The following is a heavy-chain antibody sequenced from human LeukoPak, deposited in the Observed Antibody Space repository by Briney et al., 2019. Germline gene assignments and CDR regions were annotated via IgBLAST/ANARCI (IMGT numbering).Heavy chain of an antibody. V-gene: IGHV4-59*01. D-gene: IGHD3-10*01. CDR1: GGSISSYY. CDR2: INHSGST. J-gene: IGHJ5*02. Sequence: SETLSLTCTVSGGSISSYYWSWIRQPPGKGLEWIGEINHSGSTNYNPSLKSRVTISVDTSKNQFSLKLSSVTAADTAVYYCARDNKRITMVRGEYNWFDPWGQGTLVTVSS. CDR3: ARDNKRITMVRGEYNWFDP.